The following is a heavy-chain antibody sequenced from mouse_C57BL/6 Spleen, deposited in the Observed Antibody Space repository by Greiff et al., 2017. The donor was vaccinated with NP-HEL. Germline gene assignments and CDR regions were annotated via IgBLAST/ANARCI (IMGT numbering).Heavy chain of an antibody. CDR2: INPNNGGT. CDR1: GYTFTDYN. J-gene: IGHJ1*03. V-gene: IGHV1-18*01. D-gene: IGHD2-5*01. CDR3: ARKGYSNYWYFDV. Sequence: VQLKQSGPELVKPGASVKIPCKASGYTFTDYNMDWVKQSHGKSLEWIGDINPNNGGTIYNQKFKGKATLTVDKSSSTAYMELRSLTSEDTAVYYCARKGYSNYWYFDVWGTGTTVTVSS.